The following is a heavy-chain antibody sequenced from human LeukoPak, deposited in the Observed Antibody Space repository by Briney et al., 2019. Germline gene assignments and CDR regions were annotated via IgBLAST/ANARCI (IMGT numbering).Heavy chain of an antibody. Sequence: PGGSLRLSSAPSGFTLISYVMSRFRQAPGKGLEWVSAIRGSGGSTYYADSVKGRFTISRDNSKNTLYLQMNSLRAEDTAVYYCAKDPHYDSSGYLPPLFVYCGQGTLVTVSS. CDR2: IRGSGGST. D-gene: IGHD3-22*01. CDR1: GFTLISYV. CDR3: AKDPHYDSSGYLPPLFVY. V-gene: IGHV3-23*01. J-gene: IGHJ4*02.